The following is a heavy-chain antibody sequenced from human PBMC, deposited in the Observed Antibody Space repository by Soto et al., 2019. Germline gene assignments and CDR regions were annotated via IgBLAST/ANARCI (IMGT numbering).Heavy chain of an antibody. CDR3: TRPKNELRFYSYNGIDV. D-gene: IGHD5-12*01. CDR2: IDVGSGNA. CDR1: GFTLSSSA. J-gene: IGHJ6*02. V-gene: IGHV1-58*01. Sequence: SVKVSCKTSGFTLSSSAVHWVRQARGHRLQRIGWIDVGSGNANYAQMDQERVTISRDMSTSTAYMELTSLRPEDTAVYYCTRPKNELRFYSYNGIDVWGQGTTVTVSS.